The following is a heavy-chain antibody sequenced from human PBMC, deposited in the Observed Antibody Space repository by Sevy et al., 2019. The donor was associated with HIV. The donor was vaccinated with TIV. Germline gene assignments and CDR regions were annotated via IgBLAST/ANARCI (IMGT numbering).Heavy chain of an antibody. CDR3: ASTRDYYDSSGYYFDY. Sequence: ASVKVSCKVSGYTLTELSIHWVRQAPGKGLEWLVTFDPEDGKTIYAQNFQGRVTMTEDTSTDTTYVELSSLRSEDTAVYYCASTRDYYDSSGYYFDYWGQGTLVTVSS. J-gene: IGHJ4*02. V-gene: IGHV1-24*01. CDR1: GYTLTELS. D-gene: IGHD3-22*01. CDR2: FDPEDGKT.